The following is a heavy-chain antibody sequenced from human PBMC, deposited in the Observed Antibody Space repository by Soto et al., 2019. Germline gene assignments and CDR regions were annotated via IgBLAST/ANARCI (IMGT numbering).Heavy chain of an antibody. J-gene: IGHJ5*02. Sequence: PSETLSLTCSVSGGTISDYYWTWIRQPAGKGLEWIGRIYSSGNTKYNPSLQSRVTMSLDTSNNQFSLRLTSVTAADTAVYYCARGQRFSDWFDPWGQGTLVTVSS. CDR3: ARGQRFSDWFDP. CDR2: IYSSGNT. D-gene: IGHD3-3*01. CDR1: GGTISDYY. V-gene: IGHV4-4*07.